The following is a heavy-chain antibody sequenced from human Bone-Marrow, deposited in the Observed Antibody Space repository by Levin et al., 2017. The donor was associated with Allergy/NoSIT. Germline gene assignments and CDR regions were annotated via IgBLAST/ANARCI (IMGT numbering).Heavy chain of an antibody. V-gene: IGHV4-30-4*01. CDR3: VRVITDTSAYDS. J-gene: IGHJ4*02. D-gene: IGHD1-20*01. CDR1: GGSISSADSH. Sequence: SQTLSLTCTVSGGSISSADSHWSWIRQPPGTGLEWIGYISYSGGTSYSPSLRGRVSISSDTSNKQYSLRLTSVTAADTAIYYCVRVITDTSAYDSWGQGTLVTISS. CDR2: ISYSGGT.